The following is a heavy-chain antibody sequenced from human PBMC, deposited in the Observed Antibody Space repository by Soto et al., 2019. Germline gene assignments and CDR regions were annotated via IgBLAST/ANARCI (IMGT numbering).Heavy chain of an antibody. V-gene: IGHV3-23*01. CDR1: GFTFTTYA. D-gene: IGHD6-19*01. CDR3: TRSGWVY. J-gene: IGHJ4*02. Sequence: EVQLLESGGGLVQPGGSLRLSCAAAGFTFTTYAMSWIRQAPGKGLEWVSTVGDSDDSTYYADSVKGQFTISRDNSKNTVYLQMNSLREEDTAVYYCTRSGWVYWGQGTLVTVSS. CDR2: VGDSDDST.